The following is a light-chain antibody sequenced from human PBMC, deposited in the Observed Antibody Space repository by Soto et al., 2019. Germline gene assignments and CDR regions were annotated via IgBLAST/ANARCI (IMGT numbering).Light chain of an antibody. Sequence: QSALTQPASVSGSLGQSITISCTGTTSDVGGYNYVSWYQQHPGKAPILMIYEVTKRPSGVPDRFSGSKSGNTASLTVSGLQAEDEADYYCSSYAGSNVVFGGGTKLTVL. V-gene: IGLV2-8*01. J-gene: IGLJ2*01. CDR3: SSYAGSNVV. CDR1: TSDVGGYNY. CDR2: EVT.